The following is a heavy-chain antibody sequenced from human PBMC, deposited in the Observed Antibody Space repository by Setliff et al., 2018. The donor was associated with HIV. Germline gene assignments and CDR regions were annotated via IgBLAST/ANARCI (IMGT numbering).Heavy chain of an antibody. Sequence: PSETLSLTCTVSGGSISSYCWSWIRQPPGKGLEWIGYIYTSGSTNYNPSLKSRVTMSVDTSKNKFSLKLSSVTAADTAVYYCARRAFKDGYKRSSFDYWGQGTLVTVSA. D-gene: IGHD5-12*01. CDR2: IYTSGST. CDR3: ARRAFKDGYKRSSFDY. CDR1: GGSISSYC. V-gene: IGHV4-4*09. J-gene: IGHJ4*02.